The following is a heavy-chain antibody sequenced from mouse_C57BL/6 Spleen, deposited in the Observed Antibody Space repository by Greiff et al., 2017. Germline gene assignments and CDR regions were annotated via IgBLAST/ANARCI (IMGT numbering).Heavy chain of an antibody. D-gene: IGHD2-5*01. CDR1: GYTFTDYE. CDR3: TSSNYDWYFDV. CDR2: IDPETGGT. Sequence: VKLKESGAELVRPGASVTLSCKASGYTFTDYEMHWVKQTPVHGLEWIGAIDPETGGTAYNQKFKGKAILTADKSSSTAYMELRSLTSEDSAVYYCTSSNYDWYFDVWGTGTTVTVSS. J-gene: IGHJ1*03. V-gene: IGHV1-15*01.